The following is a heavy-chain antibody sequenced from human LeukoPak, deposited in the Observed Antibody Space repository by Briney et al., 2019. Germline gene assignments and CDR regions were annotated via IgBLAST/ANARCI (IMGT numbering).Heavy chain of an antibody. CDR3: ARGPRRITIFGVDPNWFDP. CDR2: ISSSGSAI. Sequence: PGGSLRLSCAASGFTFSTYSMNWVRQAPGKGLEWVSYISSSGSAIYYADSVKGRFTISRDNAKDSMYLQMNSLRAEDTAVYYCARGPRRITIFGVDPNWFDPWGQGTLVTVSS. D-gene: IGHD3-3*01. V-gene: IGHV3-48*01. CDR1: GFTFSTYS. J-gene: IGHJ5*02.